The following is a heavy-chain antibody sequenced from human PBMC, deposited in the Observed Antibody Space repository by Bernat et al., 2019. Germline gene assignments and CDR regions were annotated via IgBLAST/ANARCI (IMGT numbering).Heavy chain of an antibody. D-gene: IGHD1-1*01. Sequence: QVQLLQSGAEVTKPGASVKVSCKASGYIFTNYAMHWVRQAPGQSLEWMGWINGGNGDTKYSAKFQDRVTITRDTSATTAYMDLSSLRSEDTAVYYCASHPWGTTYLQHWGQGALVTVS. CDR2: INGGNGDT. CDR3: ASHPWGTTYLQH. CDR1: GYIFTNYA. V-gene: IGHV1-3*01. J-gene: IGHJ1*01.